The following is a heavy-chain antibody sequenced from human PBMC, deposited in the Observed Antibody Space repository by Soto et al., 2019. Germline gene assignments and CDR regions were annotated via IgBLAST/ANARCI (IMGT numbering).Heavy chain of an antibody. J-gene: IGHJ6*02. Sequence: EVQLVESGGGLVQPGGSLRLSCVASGIPVSSNYMTWVRQAPGKGLEWVSVLQSGGDTYYANSVKGRFTISRHDSTNTVFLQMNSLTAEDTAVYYCARDGPYYYASRMDVWGQGTTVTVSS. CDR2: LQSGGDT. V-gene: IGHV3-53*04. CDR3: ARDGPYYYASRMDV. CDR1: GIPVSSNY. D-gene: IGHD3-10*01.